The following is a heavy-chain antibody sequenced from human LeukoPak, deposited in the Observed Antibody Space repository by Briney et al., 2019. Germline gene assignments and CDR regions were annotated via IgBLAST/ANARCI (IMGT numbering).Heavy chain of an antibody. CDR3: ARGRSADFDY. CDR2: IYHSGGT. J-gene: IGHJ4*02. CDR1: GGSISSGGYS. Sequence: PSETLSLTCAVSGGSISSGGYSWSWIRQPPWKGLEWIGYIYHSGGTYYNPSLKRRFTISVDRSKTQFPLKLSSVTAADTAVYYCARGRSADFDYWGQGTLVTVSS. V-gene: IGHV4-30-2*01.